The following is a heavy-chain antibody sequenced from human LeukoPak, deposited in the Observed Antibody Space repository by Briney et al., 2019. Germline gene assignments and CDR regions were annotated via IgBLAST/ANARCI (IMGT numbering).Heavy chain of an antibody. Sequence: PSETLSLTCTVSGGSTSSGSYYWSWIRQPAGKGLEWIGRIYTSGNTNYNPSLKSRVTISVDTSKNQFSLKLSSVTAADTAVYYCARARRLTYYYDNTSKFDPWGQGTLVTVSS. CDR2: IYTSGNT. D-gene: IGHD3-22*01. CDR1: GGSTSSGSYY. J-gene: IGHJ5*02. CDR3: ARARRLTYYYDNTSKFDP. V-gene: IGHV4-61*02.